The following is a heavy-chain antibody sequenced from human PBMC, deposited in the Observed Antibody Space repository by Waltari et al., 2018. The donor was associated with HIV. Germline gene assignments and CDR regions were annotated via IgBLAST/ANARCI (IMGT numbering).Heavy chain of an antibody. V-gene: IGHV4-39*07. CDR1: GGSISSSSYY. J-gene: IGHJ4*02. D-gene: IGHD3-22*01. CDR3: ARRGNYYDSSGYYRGRGPFDY. Sequence: QLQLQESGPGLVKPSETLSLTCTVSGGSISSSSYYWGWIRQPPGKGLEWIGSIYYSGSTYYNPSLKSRVTISVDTSKNQFSLKLSSVTAADTAVYYCARRGNYYDSSGYYRGRGPFDYWGQGTLVTVSS. CDR2: IYYSGST.